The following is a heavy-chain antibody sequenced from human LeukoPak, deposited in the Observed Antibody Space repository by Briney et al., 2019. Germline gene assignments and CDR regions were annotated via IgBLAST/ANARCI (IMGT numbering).Heavy chain of an antibody. D-gene: IGHD5-18*01. CDR1: GGSISSYC. V-gene: IGHV4-59*01. CDR3: ARGSSQLWDY. Sequence: SETLSLTCTVSGGSISSYCWSWIRQPPGKGLEWIGYIYYSGSTNYNPSLKSRVTISVDTSKNQFSLKLSSVTAADTAVYYCARGSSQLWDYWGQGTLVTVSS. CDR2: IYYSGST. J-gene: IGHJ4*02.